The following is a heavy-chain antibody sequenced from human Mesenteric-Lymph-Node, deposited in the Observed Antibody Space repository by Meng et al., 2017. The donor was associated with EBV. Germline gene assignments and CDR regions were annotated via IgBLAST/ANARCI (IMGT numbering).Heavy chain of an antibody. CDR1: GGSVSSDNYY. V-gene: IGHV4-61*03. Sequence: QLEASCPRLVTPSEPSSLTCTVSGGSVSSDNYYWSWMRQPPGKRLEWIGSRYHSGYTDYNPSLKSRVTISLDTSKNHLSLKLASVTAADTAVYYCARFQLLSFGEQTWSQGSLVTVSS. CDR3: ARFQLLSFGEQT. D-gene: IGHD3-10*01. J-gene: IGHJ5*02. CDR2: RYHSGYT.